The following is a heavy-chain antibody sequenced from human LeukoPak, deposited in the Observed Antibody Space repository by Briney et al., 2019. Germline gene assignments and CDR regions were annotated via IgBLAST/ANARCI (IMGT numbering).Heavy chain of an antibody. CDR1: GYTFTSYG. V-gene: IGHV1-18*01. J-gene: IGHJ6*03. CDR3: ARDFGVGYCSGGSCYYYYYMDV. CDR2: ISSYNANT. D-gene: IGHD2-15*01. Sequence: ASVKVSCKASGYTFTSYGFSWLRQAPGQGLEWMGWISSYNANTNFAQKFQGRVTMTRDMSTSTVYMELSSLRSEDTAVYYCARDFGVGYCSGGSCYYYYYMDVWGKGTTVTVSS.